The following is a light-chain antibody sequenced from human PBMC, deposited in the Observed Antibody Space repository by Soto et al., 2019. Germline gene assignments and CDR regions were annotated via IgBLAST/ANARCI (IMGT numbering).Light chain of an antibody. CDR3: CSYAGRSTRV. J-gene: IGLJ1*01. CDR1: SSDVGGYNL. V-gene: IGLV2-23*01. Sequence: SALTQPASVSGSPGQSITISCTGTSSDVGGYNLVSWYQQHPGKGPKLMIYEGTKRPSGVSNRFSGSKSGNTASLTISGLQAEDEADYYCCSYAGRSTRVFGTGTKVTV. CDR2: EGT.